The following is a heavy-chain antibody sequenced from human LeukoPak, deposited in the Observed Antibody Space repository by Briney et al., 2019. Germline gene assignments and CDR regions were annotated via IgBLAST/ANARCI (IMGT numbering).Heavy chain of an antibody. CDR3: GRDRGSGWYYMDR. V-gene: IGHV3-23*01. CDR1: GFTFSMYD. J-gene: IGHJ4*02. D-gene: IGHD6-19*01. CDR2: INSNGATA. Sequence: PGGSLRLSCAASGFTFSMYDMSWVRQPPGKGLEWVSTINSNGATAYYADSMKGRFTISRDNSKNTESQQMNSLRADDAVIYFCGRDRGSGWYYMDRWGQGTMVAVSS.